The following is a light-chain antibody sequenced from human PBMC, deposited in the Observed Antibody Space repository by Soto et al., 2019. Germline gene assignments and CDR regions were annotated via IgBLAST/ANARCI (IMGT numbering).Light chain of an antibody. CDR2: GNS. CDR3: QSYDSSLSAVV. V-gene: IGLV1-40*01. Sequence: QSVLTQPPSVSGAPGQRVIISCTGSSSSIGAGYDVHWYQQLPGTAPKVLIYGNSNRPSGVPDRFSGSKSGTSASLATTGLQAEDEADYYCQSYDSSLSAVVFGGGTKLTVL. J-gene: IGLJ2*01. CDR1: SSSIGAGYD.